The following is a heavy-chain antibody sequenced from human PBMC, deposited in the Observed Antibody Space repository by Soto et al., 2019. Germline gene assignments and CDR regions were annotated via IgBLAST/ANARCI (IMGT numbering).Heavy chain of an antibody. CDR1: GGTFSRYA. CDR3: ARPQGYYGSGNCFYYYGMDV. V-gene: IGHV1-69*01. CDR2: IGPIFGTA. D-gene: IGHD3-10*01. J-gene: IGHJ6*02. Sequence: QVQLVQSGAEVKKPGSSVKVSCKDSGGTFSRYAISWVRQAPGQGLEWMGGIGPIFGTANYAQKFQGRVTITADDSTSTAYMELSSLRSEDTAVYYCARPQGYYGSGNCFYYYGMDVWVQGSTVTVSS.